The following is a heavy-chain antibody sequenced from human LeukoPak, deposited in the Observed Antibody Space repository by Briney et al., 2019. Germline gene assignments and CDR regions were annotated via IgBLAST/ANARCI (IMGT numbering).Heavy chain of an antibody. CDR1: GGSFSGYY. Sequence: TSETLSLTCAVYGGSFSGYYWSWIRQPPGKGQEWIGEINHSGSTNYNPSLKSRVTISVDTSKNQFSLKLSSVTAADTAVYYCATARPRISGFDYWGRGTLVTVSS. J-gene: IGHJ4*02. D-gene: IGHD3-10*01. CDR3: ATARPRISGFDY. V-gene: IGHV4-34*01. CDR2: INHSGST.